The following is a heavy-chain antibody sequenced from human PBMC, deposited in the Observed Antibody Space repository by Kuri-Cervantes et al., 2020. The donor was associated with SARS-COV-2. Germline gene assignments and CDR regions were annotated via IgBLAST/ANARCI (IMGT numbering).Heavy chain of an antibody. V-gene: IGHV1-69*06. CDR1: GGTFSSYA. CDR3: ARDPYYYDSSGLMIDY. CDR2: IIPIFGTA. J-gene: IGHJ4*02. D-gene: IGHD3-22*01. Sequence: SVKVSCKASGGTFSSYAISWVRQAPGQGLEWMGRIIPIFGTANYAQKFQGRVTITADKSTSTAYMALSSLRSEDTAVYYCARDPYYYDSSGLMIDYWGQGTLVTVPQ.